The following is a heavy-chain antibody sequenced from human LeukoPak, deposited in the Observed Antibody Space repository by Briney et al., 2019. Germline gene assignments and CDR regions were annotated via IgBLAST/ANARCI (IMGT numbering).Heavy chain of an antibody. J-gene: IGHJ4*02. CDR2: ISGSSGSA. CDR3: ARSGSSWYRFDY. D-gene: IGHD6-13*01. Sequence: GGSLRLSCEASGFTFSSYAMSCVRQAPGKGLEWVSVISGSSGSAYYADSVKGRFSISRDNSKNTLFLQMNSLRAEDMAVYYCARSGSSWYRFDYWGQGTLVTVSS. CDR1: GFTFSSYA. V-gene: IGHV3-23*01.